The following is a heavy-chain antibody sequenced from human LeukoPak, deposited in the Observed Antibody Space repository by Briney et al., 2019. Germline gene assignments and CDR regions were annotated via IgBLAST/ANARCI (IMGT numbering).Heavy chain of an antibody. CDR3: AREGSPHYYMDV. CDR1: GFIFSNFG. Sequence: PGRSLRLSCAASGFIFSNFGMHWVRQAPGKGLEWVANIKQDGSEKYYVDSVKGRFTISRDNAKNSLYLQMNSLRAEDTAVYYCAREGSPHYYMDVWGKGTTVTVSS. J-gene: IGHJ6*03. CDR2: IKQDGSEK. V-gene: IGHV3-7*01. D-gene: IGHD6-6*01.